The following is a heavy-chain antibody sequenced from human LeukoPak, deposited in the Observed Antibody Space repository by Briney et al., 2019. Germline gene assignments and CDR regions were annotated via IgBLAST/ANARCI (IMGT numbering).Heavy chain of an antibody. CDR2: INPNSGGT. J-gene: IGHJ6*02. CDR1: GYTFTGYY. D-gene: IGHD2-2*01. CDR3: ARDSYCSSTSCYREIYYGMDV. Sequence: ASVKVSCKASGYTFTGYYMHWVRQAPGQGLEWMGRINPNSGGTNYAQKFQGRVTMTRDTSISTAYMELSRLRSDDTAVYYCARDSYCSSTSCYREIYYGMDVWSQGTTVTVSS. V-gene: IGHV1-2*06.